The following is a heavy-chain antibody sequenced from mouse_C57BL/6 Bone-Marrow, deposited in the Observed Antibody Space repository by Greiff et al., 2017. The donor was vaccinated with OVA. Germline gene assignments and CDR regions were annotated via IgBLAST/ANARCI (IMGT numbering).Heavy chain of an antibody. J-gene: IGHJ2*01. V-gene: IGHV14-4*01. CDR2: IDPENGDT. Sequence: EVQLQQSGAELVRPGASVKLSCTASGFNIKDDYMHWVKQRPEQGLEWIVWIDPENGDTEYASKFQGKATITADTSSNTAYLQLSSLTSEDTAVYYCTTSFSTVVASDYWGQGTTLTVSS. CDR1: GFNIKDDY. CDR3: TTSFSTVVASDY. D-gene: IGHD1-1*01.